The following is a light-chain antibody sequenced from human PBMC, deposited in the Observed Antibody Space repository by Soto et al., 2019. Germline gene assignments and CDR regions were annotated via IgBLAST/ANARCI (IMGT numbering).Light chain of an antibody. V-gene: IGKV1-39*01. CDR2: AAS. CDR3: QQSYNVPSWT. Sequence: DIQRTQSPSALSASVGDRVIITCRASQSIDNYLNWYRQKPGKAPELLIYAASHLQREVLSRFRGSGSGTDFTLPISSLQPEDFASYYCQQSYNVPSWTFGQGTKV. CDR1: QSIDNY. J-gene: IGKJ1*01.